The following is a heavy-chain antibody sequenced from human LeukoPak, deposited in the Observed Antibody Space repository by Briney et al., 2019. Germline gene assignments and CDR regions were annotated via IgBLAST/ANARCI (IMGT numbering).Heavy chain of an antibody. CDR1: GGSISGSSYY. Sequence: SETLSLTCTVSGGSISGSSYYWGWIRQPPGKGLEWIGSIYYSGSTYYNPSPKGRVTISVDTSKNQFSLKLSSVTAADTAVYYCARQGPYGSGSYHDYWGQGTLVTVSS. CDR2: IYYSGST. V-gene: IGHV4-39*01. D-gene: IGHD3-10*01. J-gene: IGHJ4*02. CDR3: ARQGPYGSGSYHDY.